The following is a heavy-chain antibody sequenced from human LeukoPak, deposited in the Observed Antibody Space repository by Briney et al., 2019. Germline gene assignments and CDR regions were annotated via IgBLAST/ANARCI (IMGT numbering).Heavy chain of an antibody. Sequence: GRSLRLSCAASGFTYSSYAMHWLRQAPGKGLEWLADISYDGSNKYYAGSVKGRFTISRDNSKNTLYLQMNSLRAEDTAVYYCAREYYYDSSGYYRFDYFDYWGQGTLVTVSS. CDR3: AREYYYDSSGYYRFDYFDY. D-gene: IGHD3-22*01. CDR2: ISYDGSNK. J-gene: IGHJ4*02. V-gene: IGHV3-30*04. CDR1: GFTYSSYA.